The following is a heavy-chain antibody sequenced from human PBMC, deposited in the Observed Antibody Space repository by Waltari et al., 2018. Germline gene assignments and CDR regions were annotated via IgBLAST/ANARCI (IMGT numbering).Heavy chain of an antibody. D-gene: IGHD6-13*01. CDR1: GFTFSSYD. CDR2: IGTAGDT. V-gene: IGHV3-13*01. J-gene: IGHJ6*03. Sequence: EVQLVESGGGLVQPGGSLRLSCAASGFTFSSYDMHWVRQDTGKGLEWVSAIGTAGDTYYPGSVKGRFTISRENAKNSLYLQMNSLRAGDTAVYYCARAGSSSEDGAYYYYMDVWGKGTTVTVSS. CDR3: ARAGSSSEDGAYYYYMDV.